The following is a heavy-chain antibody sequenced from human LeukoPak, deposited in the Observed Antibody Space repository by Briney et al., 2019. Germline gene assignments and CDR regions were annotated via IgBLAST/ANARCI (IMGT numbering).Heavy chain of an antibody. D-gene: IGHD2-2*01. CDR2: IIPIFGTA. J-gene: IGHJ4*02. V-gene: IGHV1-69*13. CDR3: ARGAVYCSSTSCYASFDY. Sequence: SVKVSCKASGGTFSSYAISWVRQAPGQGLEWMGGIIPIFGTANYAQKFQGRVTITADESTSTAYMELSSLRSEDTAVYYCARGAVYCSSTSCYASFDYWGQGTLVTVSS. CDR1: GGTFSSYA.